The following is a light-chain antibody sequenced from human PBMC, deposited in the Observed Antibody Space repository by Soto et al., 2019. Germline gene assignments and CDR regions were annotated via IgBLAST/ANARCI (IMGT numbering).Light chain of an antibody. CDR2: DAS. Sequence: EIVLTQSPVTLSLSPGERATLSCRASQSVGSYLAWYQQKPGQAPRLLIYDASNRATGIPARFTGSGSETDFTLTISSLEPEDFAVYYCQQRSNWPRTFGQGTKVDIK. CDR1: QSVGSY. V-gene: IGKV3-11*01. J-gene: IGKJ1*01. CDR3: QQRSNWPRT.